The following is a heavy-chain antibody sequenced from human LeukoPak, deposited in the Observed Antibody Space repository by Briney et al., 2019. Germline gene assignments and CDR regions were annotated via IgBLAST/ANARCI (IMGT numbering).Heavy chain of an antibody. CDR2: ISGSGGST. J-gene: IGHJ4*02. CDR3: ARGEEVPAAEPIYFDY. CDR1: GFTFSSYA. Sequence: GGSLRLSCAASGFTFSSYAMSWVRQAPGKGLEWVSAISGSGGSTYYADSVKGRFTISRDNSKNTLYLQMNSLRAEDTAVYYCARGEEVPAAEPIYFDYWGQGTLVTVSS. V-gene: IGHV3-23*01. D-gene: IGHD2-2*01.